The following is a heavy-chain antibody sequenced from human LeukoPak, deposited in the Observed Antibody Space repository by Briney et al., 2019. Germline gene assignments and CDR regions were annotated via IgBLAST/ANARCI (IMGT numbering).Heavy chain of an antibody. CDR2: IIPIFGTA. D-gene: IGHD2-15*01. V-gene: IGHV1-69*13. CDR1: GGTFSSYA. CDR3: AREPLIESYYYGMDV. J-gene: IGHJ6*02. Sequence: ASVKVSCKASGGTFSSYAISWVRQAPGQGLEWMGGIIPIFGTANYAQKFQGRVTITADESTSTAYMELSGLRSGDTAVYYCAREPLIESYYYGMDVWGQGTTVTVSS.